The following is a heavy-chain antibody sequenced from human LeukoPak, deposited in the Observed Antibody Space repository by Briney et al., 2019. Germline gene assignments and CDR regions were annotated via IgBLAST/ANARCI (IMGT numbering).Heavy chain of an antibody. D-gene: IGHD3-10*01. J-gene: IGHJ4*02. V-gene: IGHV4-39*01. CDR3: ARGLYGSDRPDSGIY. Sequence: SETLSLTCTVSGGSISSNTYYWDWIRQPPGKGLECIGSIYYGGSTYYNPSLKSRVIISVDTSKNQFSLKLSSVTAADTAVYYCARGLYGSDRPDSGIYWGQGTPVTVSS. CDR1: GGSISSNTYY. CDR2: IYYGGST.